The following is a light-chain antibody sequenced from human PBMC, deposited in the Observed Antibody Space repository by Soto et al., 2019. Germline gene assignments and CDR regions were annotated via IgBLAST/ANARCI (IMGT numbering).Light chain of an antibody. Sequence: IQLTQSPSSLSASVGDRVTISCRASQGIGTYLAWYQQKPGKAPKLLIYAAFTLHSGVPARFSGSRSRTDFTLTISSLQPEDFATYYCQQVNSYPQTFGQGTRLEIK. CDR2: AAF. CDR3: QQVNSYPQT. J-gene: IGKJ5*01. CDR1: QGIGTY. V-gene: IGKV1-9*01.